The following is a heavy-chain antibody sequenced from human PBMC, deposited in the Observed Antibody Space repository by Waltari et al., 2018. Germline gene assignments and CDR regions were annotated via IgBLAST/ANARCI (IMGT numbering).Heavy chain of an antibody. Sequence: QLQLQESGPGLVKPSETLSLTCTVSGGSISSSSYYWGWIRQPPGKGLEWIGSIYYSGSTYYNPSLRMRVTLSVDTSKNQFSLKLSSVPAADTAVYYCAGRAKAVADNWFDPWGQGTLVTVSS. CDR3: AGRAKAVADNWFDP. CDR1: GGSISSSSYY. D-gene: IGHD6-19*01. V-gene: IGHV4-39*01. CDR2: IYYSGST. J-gene: IGHJ5*02.